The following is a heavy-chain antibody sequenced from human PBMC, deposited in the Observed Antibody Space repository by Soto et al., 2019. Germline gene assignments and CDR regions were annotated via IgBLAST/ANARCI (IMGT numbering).Heavy chain of an antibody. D-gene: IGHD2-8*01. V-gene: IGHV1-69*06. Sequence: QVQLVQSGAEVKKPGSSVKVSCKASGGTFKNYAIRWVRQAPGQGLEWMGGIIPIFDTPDYAQKFQGRVTITADKSRTIVYMELSSLRSEDTAVYYCARGTPRRDGYTTNWGQGTLVTVSS. CDR2: IIPIFDTP. CDR3: ARGTPRRDGYTTN. CDR1: GGTFKNYA. J-gene: IGHJ1*01.